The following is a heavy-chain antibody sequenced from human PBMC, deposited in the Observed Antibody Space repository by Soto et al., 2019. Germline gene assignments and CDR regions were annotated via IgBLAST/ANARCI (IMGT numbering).Heavy chain of an antibody. Sequence: GGSLRLSCVASGFTSHDHGMHWVRQAPGKGLEWVSGIILNSGHTGYADSVKGRFTISRDNAKNSLYLQMNTLRVEDTGLYYCVKDIEPGGADCWGQGTLVTVSS. J-gene: IGHJ4*02. CDR1: GFTSHDHG. CDR3: VKDIEPGGADC. D-gene: IGHD3-16*01. CDR2: IILNSGHT. V-gene: IGHV3-9*02.